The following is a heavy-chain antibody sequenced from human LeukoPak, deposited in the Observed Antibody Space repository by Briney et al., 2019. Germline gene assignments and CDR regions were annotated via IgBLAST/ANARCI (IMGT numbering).Heavy chain of an antibody. D-gene: IGHD3-16*02. CDR1: GFTFSSYW. CDR3: ARSASDVIWY. J-gene: IGHJ4*02. V-gene: IGHV3-74*01. Sequence: PGGSLRLSCAASGFTFSSYWMHWVRQAPGKGLVWVSRINSDGSSTSYADYVKGPFTIYRDNAKNTLYLQMNSLRAEDTAVYYCARSASDVIWYWGQGTLVTVSS. CDR2: INSDGSST.